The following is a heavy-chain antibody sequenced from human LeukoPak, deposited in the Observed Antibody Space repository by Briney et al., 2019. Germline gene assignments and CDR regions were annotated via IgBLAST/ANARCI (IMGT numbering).Heavy chain of an antibody. CDR2: MNPNSGNT. V-gene: IGHV1-8*01. D-gene: IGHD3-10*01. CDR1: GYAFTSYD. Sequence: ASVKVSCKASGYAFTSYDINWVRQATGQGLEWMGWMNPNSGNTGYAQKFQGRVTMARNTSISTAYMELSSLRSEDTAVYYCARVWLRVRGVIDYWGQGTLVTVSS. J-gene: IGHJ4*02. CDR3: ARVWLRVRGVIDY.